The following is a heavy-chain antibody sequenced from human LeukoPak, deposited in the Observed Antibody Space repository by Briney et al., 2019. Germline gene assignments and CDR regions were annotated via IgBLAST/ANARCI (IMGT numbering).Heavy chain of an antibody. V-gene: IGHV3-7*01. Sequence: GGSLRLSCAASGFTFSIYWMNWVRQAPGKGLEWVANIKQDGSEKYYVDSVKGRFTVSRDNAKNSLYLQMNSLRAEDTAVYYCARGGGLWGQGTLVTVSS. J-gene: IGHJ4*02. CDR3: ARGGGL. CDR1: GFTFSIYW. D-gene: IGHD3-16*01. CDR2: IKQDGSEK.